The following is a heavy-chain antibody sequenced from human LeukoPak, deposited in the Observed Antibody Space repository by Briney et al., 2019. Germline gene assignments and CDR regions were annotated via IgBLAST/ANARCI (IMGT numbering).Heavy chain of an antibody. D-gene: IGHD3-22*01. Sequence: GGSLRLSCAASGFTFSTYTMNWVRQAPGKGLEWVSSITSSSSYIYYADSVKGRFTISRDNAKNSLYLQMNSLRAEDTAVYYCARHVVAVGFDYWGQGTLVTVSS. CDR2: ITSSSSYI. CDR3: ARHVVAVGFDY. J-gene: IGHJ4*02. V-gene: IGHV3-21*01. CDR1: GFTFSTYT.